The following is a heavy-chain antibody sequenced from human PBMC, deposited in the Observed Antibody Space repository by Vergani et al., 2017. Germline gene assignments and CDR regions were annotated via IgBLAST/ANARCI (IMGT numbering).Heavy chain of an antibody. Sequence: EVQLVETGGGLIQPGGSLRLSCAASGFTVSSNYMTWVRQAPGKGLEWVSVIYSVGTTYYADSVRGRFTISRDNSKSTLFLQMNSLRVEDMAVYYCARDRGDWRYSRYFYNYYMDVWGKGTTVTVSS. CDR3: ARDRGDWRYSRYFYNYYMDV. J-gene: IGHJ6*03. CDR1: GFTVSSNY. D-gene: IGHD2-8*02. CDR2: IYSVGTT. V-gene: IGHV3-53*05.